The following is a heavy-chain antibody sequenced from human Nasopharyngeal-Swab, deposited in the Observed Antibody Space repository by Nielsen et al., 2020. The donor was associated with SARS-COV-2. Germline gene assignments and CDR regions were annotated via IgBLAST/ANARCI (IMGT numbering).Heavy chain of an antibody. D-gene: IGHD1-1*01. CDR1: GFTFSSYW. CDR2: IDTHGTIT. Sequence: LSLTCAASGFTFSSYWMHWVRQSPGKGLLWVSRIDTHGTITDYADSVKGRFTISRDNAKNSLYLQMNSLRDEDTAVYYCATSGSWCFQVWGQGTLVTVS. J-gene: IGHJ1*01. CDR3: ATSGSWCFQV. V-gene: IGHV3-74*01.